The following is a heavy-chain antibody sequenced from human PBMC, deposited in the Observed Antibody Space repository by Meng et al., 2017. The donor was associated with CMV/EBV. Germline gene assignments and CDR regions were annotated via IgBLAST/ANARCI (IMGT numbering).Heavy chain of an antibody. Sequence: GESLKISCAASGFTFSNYDMNWVRQAPGKGLEWVSYISSSGSIMYYADSVKGRFTISRDNAKNSLYLQMNSLRAEDTAVYYCARDPYYWDSGSYFDYWGQGTLVTVSS. V-gene: IGHV3-48*03. CDR2: ISSSGSIM. CDR1: GFTFSNYD. J-gene: IGHJ4*02. CDR3: ARDPYYWDSGSYFDY. D-gene: IGHD1-26*01.